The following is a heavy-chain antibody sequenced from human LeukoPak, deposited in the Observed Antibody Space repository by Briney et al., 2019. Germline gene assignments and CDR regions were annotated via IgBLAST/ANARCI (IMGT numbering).Heavy chain of an antibody. CDR1: GFTFSSYA. CDR2: VSGSGGST. D-gene: IGHD3-10*01. V-gene: IGHV3-23*01. Sequence: PGGSLRLSCAASGFTFSSYAMTWVRQAPGKGLEWVSTVSGSGGSTYYADSVKGRFTISRDNSKNTLFLQMSSLRAEDTAVYYCARGNFYSGSGSSPLDYWGQGTLVTV. J-gene: IGHJ4*02. CDR3: ARGNFYSGSGSSPLDY.